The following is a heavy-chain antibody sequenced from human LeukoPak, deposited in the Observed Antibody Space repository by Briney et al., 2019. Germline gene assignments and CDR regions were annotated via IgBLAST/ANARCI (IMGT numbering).Heavy chain of an antibody. CDR1: GFTVSSNY. Sequence: QSGGSLRLSCAASGFTVSSNYMSWVRQAPGKGLEWVSVIYSGGSTYYADSVKGRFTISRDNSKNTLYLQMNSPRAEDTAVYYCARETGLVGAPFAFDIWGQGTMVTVSS. CDR3: ARETGLVGAPFAFDI. J-gene: IGHJ3*02. D-gene: IGHD1-26*01. V-gene: IGHV3-53*01. CDR2: IYSGGST.